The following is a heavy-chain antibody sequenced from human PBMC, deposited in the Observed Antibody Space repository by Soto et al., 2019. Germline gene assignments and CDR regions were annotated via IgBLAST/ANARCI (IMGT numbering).Heavy chain of an antibody. D-gene: IGHD3-3*01. CDR3: AKAGTVTIFEVDYYMDV. V-gene: IGHV3-23*01. CDR1: GFTFGSYA. J-gene: IGHJ6*03. CDR2: ISGSGTGT. Sequence: GGSLRLSCAASGFTFGSYAMSWVRQAPGKGLEWVSSISGSGTGTYYADSVKGRFTISRDNSKNTLNLQMNSLRAEDTAVYYCAKAGTVTIFEVDYYMDVWGKGTTVTVSS.